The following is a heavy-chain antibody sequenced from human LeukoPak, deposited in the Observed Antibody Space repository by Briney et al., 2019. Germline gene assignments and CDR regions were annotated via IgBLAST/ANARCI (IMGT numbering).Heavy chain of an antibody. D-gene: IGHD3-10*01. CDR3: ASTHYGSGRDAFAI. Sequence: SQTLSLTCTVSGGSISSGDYYWSWIRQPSGKGLEWIGYIYYSGSTYYNPSLKSRVTISVDTSKNQFSLKLSSVTAADTAVYYCASTHYGSGRDAFAIWGQGTMVTVSS. V-gene: IGHV4-30-4*01. J-gene: IGHJ3*02. CDR1: GGSISSGDYY. CDR2: IYYSGST.